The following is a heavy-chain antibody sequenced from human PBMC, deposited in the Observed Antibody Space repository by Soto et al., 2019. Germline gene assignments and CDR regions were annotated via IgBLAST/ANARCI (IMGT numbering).Heavy chain of an antibody. V-gene: IGHV1-58*01. D-gene: IGHD2-8*01. Sequence: GASVKVSCKASGFTFTSPAFQWVRQARGQRLEWIGWIAVGSGYTNYAQRFQDRVTLTRDMSTATTYMELSRLTSEDTAIYYCAADATAWQQMVPSDYWGQGTLVTVS. CDR2: IAVGSGYT. CDR3: AADATAWQQMVPSDY. J-gene: IGHJ4*02. CDR1: GFTFTSPA.